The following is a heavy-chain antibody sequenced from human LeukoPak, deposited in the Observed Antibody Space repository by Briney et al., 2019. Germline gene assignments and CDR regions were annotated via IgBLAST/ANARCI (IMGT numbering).Heavy chain of an antibody. Sequence: PGGSLRLSCAASGFTFSSYSMNWVRQAPGKGLGWVSSISSSSSYIYYADSVKGRFTISRDNAKNSLYLQMNSLRAEDTAVYYCARAETRIAVAGTWGQGTLVTVSS. CDR3: ARAETRIAVAGT. CDR1: GFTFSSYS. D-gene: IGHD6-19*01. J-gene: IGHJ4*02. V-gene: IGHV3-21*01. CDR2: ISSSSSYI.